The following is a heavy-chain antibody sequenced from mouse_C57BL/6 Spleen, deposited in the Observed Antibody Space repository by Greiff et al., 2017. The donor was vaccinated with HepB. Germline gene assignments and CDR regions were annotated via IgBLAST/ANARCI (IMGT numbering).Heavy chain of an antibody. D-gene: IGHD2-4*01. J-gene: IGHJ4*01. CDR1: DSEVFPIAY. CDR3: ARGYEYDEDYAMDY. CDR2: ILPSIGRT. V-gene: IGHV15-2*01. Sequence: QVQLQQSGSELRSPGSSVKLSCKDFDSEVFPIAYMSWVRQKPGHGFEWIGGILPSIGRTIYGEKFEDKATLDADTLSNTAYLELNSLTSEDSAIYYCARGYEYDEDYAMDYWGQGTSVTVSS.